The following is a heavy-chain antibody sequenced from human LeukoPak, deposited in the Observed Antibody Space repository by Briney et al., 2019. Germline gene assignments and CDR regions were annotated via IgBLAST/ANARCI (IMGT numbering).Heavy chain of an antibody. CDR1: GGSISSYY. Sequence: PSETLSLTCTVSGGSISSYYWSWIRQPPGKGLEWIGYIYYSGSTNYNPSLKSRVTISVDTSKNQFSLKLSSVTAADTAVYYCAREGIVGAQNYFDYWGQGTLVTVS. D-gene: IGHD1-26*01. CDR3: AREGIVGAQNYFDY. CDR2: IYYSGST. J-gene: IGHJ4*02. V-gene: IGHV4-59*01.